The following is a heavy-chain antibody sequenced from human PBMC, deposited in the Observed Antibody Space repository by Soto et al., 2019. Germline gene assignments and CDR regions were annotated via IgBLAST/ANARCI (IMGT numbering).Heavy chain of an antibody. D-gene: IGHD2-15*01. CDR2: IYYSGST. Sequence: SETLSLTCTVSGGSISSYYWSWIRQPPGKGLEWIGYIYYSGSTNYNPSLKSRVTISVDTSKDQFSLKLSSVTAADTAVYYCARRYGGTFDYWGQGTLVTVSS. J-gene: IGHJ4*02. V-gene: IGHV4-59*08. CDR1: GGSISSYY. CDR3: ARRYGGTFDY.